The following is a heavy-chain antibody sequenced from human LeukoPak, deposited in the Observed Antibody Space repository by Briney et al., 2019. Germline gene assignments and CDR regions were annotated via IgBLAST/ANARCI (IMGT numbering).Heavy chain of an antibody. CDR2: ISSSSSYI. CDR1: GFKFSSYS. J-gene: IGHJ4*02. CDR3: ARDYYDSSGFDY. Sequence: PGGSLRLSCAASGFKFSSYSMKWVRQAPGKGLEWVSFISSSSSYIYYADSLKGRFTISRDNAKNSLYLQMNSLRAEDTAVYYCARDYYDSSGFDYWGQGTLVTVSS. D-gene: IGHD3-22*01. V-gene: IGHV3-21*01.